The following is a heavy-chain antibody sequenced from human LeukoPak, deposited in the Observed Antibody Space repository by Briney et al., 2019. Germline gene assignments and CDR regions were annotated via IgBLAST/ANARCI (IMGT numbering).Heavy chain of an antibody. Sequence: GGSLRLSCAASGFSFSGHWMHWARQLPGKGLVWVSRISPTGSTTSYADSVKGRFTISRDNAKNSLYLQMNSLRAEDTAVYYCARGRYGDYAWFGPWGQGTLVTVSS. CDR2: ISPTGSTT. V-gene: IGHV3-74*01. J-gene: IGHJ5*02. CDR1: GFSFSGHW. D-gene: IGHD4-17*01. CDR3: ARGRYGDYAWFGP.